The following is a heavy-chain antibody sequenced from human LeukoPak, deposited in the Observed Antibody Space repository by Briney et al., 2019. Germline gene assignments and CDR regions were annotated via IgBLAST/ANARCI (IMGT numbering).Heavy chain of an antibody. CDR3: ARAYIAARRTDAFDI. V-gene: IGHV1-69*06. CDR2: IIPIFGTA. J-gene: IGHJ3*02. D-gene: IGHD6-6*01. CDR1: GGTFSSYA. Sequence: SVKVSCKASGGTFSSYAISWVRQAPGQGLEWMGGIIPIFGTANYAQKFQGRVTITADKSTSTAYMELSSLRSEDTAVYYCARAYIAARRTDAFDIWGQGTMVTVSS.